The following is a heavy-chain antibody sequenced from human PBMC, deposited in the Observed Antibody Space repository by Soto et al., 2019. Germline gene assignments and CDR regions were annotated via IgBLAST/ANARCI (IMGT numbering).Heavy chain of an antibody. CDR2: IVPNVGTV. J-gene: IGHJ4*02. CDR1: GGTLSSFINYP. V-gene: IGHV1-69*06. Sequence: QMQLVQSGAEVKKPGSSVKVSCKASGGTLSSFINYPINWVRQAPGQGLEWMRGIVPNVGTVNYAQKFHGRVTITAYKSTGTADIELSSLRSEDTARYYCARRDTSGFLRYFDNWGQVTLVTVSA. CDR3: ARRDTSGFLRYFDN. D-gene: IGHD3-3*01.